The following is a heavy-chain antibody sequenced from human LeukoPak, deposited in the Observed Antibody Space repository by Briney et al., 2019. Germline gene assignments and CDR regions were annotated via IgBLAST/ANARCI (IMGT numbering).Heavy chain of an antibody. Sequence: GESLKISCKGSGYRFANYWIGWVRQMPGKGLEWMGIIYPGDSDTKYSPSFQGQVTISVDKSFNTAYLQWGSLKASDTAMYYCTRSTGSPNGMDVWGQGTTVTVSS. CDR2: IYPGDSDT. CDR3: TRSTGSPNGMDV. D-gene: IGHD2-8*01. CDR1: GYRFANYW. J-gene: IGHJ6*02. V-gene: IGHV5-51*01.